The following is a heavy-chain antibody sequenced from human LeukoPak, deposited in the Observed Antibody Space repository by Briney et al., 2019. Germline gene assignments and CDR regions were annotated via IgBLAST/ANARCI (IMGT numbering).Heavy chain of an antibody. CDR3: ARCGLTVVTPRYGNNWFDP. V-gene: IGHV5-51*01. J-gene: IGHJ5*02. CDR1: GYSFTNYW. D-gene: IGHD4-23*01. CDR2: IYPGDSDT. Sequence: PGGSLRLSCTGSGYSFTNYWIGWARQMPGKGLEWVGIIYPGDSDTRYIPSFRGQVTISADKSISNDYVQWSSLKASDTAMYYCARCGLTVVTPRYGNNWFDPWGQGTLVTVSS.